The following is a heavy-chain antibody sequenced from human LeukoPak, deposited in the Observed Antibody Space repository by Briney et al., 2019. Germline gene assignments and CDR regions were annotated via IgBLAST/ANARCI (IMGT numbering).Heavy chain of an antibody. V-gene: IGHV3-74*01. CDR1: GFTFSSYW. Sequence: GGSLRLSCAASGFTFSSYWLHWVRQAPGKGLVWVSRIKGDERSTNYADSVKGRFTISRDNAKNSLYLQMNSLRAEDTAVYYCARDSGSYDWGQGTLVTVSS. J-gene: IGHJ4*02. CDR3: ARDSGSYD. CDR2: IKGDERST. D-gene: IGHD1-26*01.